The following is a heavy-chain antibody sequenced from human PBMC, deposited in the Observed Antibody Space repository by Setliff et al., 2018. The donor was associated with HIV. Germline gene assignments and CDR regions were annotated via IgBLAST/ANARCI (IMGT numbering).Heavy chain of an antibody. Sequence: PSETLSLTCTVSGGSISSGSYYWSWIRQPAGKGLEWIGHIYTSGTTNYNPSLKSRVTISLDTAKNQFSLKLSSVTAAVTAVYYWARVRGPMVRGVAPCGYYYYSMDVWGKGTTVTVSS. CDR1: GGSISSGSYY. D-gene: IGHD3-10*01. J-gene: IGHJ6*03. CDR2: IYTSGTT. V-gene: IGHV4-61*09. CDR3: ARVRGPMVRGVAPCGYYYYSMDV.